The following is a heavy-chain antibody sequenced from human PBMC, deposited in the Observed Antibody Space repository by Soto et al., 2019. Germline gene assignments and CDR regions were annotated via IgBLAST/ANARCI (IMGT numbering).Heavy chain of an antibody. CDR1: GYTFTKHA. CDR2: INACNGNT. J-gene: IGHJ4*02. V-gene: IGHV1-3*01. Sequence: ASVKVSCKASGYTFTKHAIHWVRQAPGQRLEWMGWINACNGNTKYSQKLQGRVTMTTDTSTSTAYMELRSLRSDDTAVYYCARAYSSGWYFDYWGQGTLVTVSS. CDR3: ARAYSSGWYFDY. D-gene: IGHD6-19*01.